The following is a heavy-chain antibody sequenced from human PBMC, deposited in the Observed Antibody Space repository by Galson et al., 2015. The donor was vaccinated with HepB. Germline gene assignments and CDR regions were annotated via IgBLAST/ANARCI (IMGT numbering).Heavy chain of an antibody. D-gene: IGHD3-9*01. CDR1: GGTFNNFA. CDR2: ITPVFGIA. Sequence: SVKASCKASGGTFNNFAISWVRQAPGQGLEWMGGITPVFGIANYAQKFQGRVTIVADESTSTAYMELSRLRSEDTAVYYCARSPDILTGYVNYYFDYWGQGTLVTVSS. J-gene: IGHJ4*02. V-gene: IGHV1-69*13. CDR3: ARSPDILTGYVNYYFDY.